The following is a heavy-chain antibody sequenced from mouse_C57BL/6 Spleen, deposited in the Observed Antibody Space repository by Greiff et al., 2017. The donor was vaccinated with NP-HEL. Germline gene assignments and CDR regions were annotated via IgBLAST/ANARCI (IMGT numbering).Heavy chain of an antibody. CDR1: GYTFTSYW. CDR2: IDPSDSYT. D-gene: IGHD3-2*02. CDR3: ARGDSSGYSWFAY. Sequence: QVQLQQPGAELVMPGASVKLSCKASGYTFTSYWMHWVKQRPGQGLEWIGEIDPSDSYTNYNQKFKGKSTLTVDKSSSTAYMQLSSLTSEDSAVYYCARGDSSGYSWFAYWGKGTLVTVSA. V-gene: IGHV1-69*01. J-gene: IGHJ3*01.